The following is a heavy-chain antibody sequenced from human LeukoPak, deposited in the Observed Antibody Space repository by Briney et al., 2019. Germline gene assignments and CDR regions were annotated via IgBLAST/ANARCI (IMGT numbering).Heavy chain of an antibody. CDR2: LWYDGSHK. CDR1: GFTFSSYG. J-gene: IGHJ4*02. V-gene: IGHV3-33*01. CDR3: ARAREGFYGPFDY. D-gene: IGHD2/OR15-2a*01. Sequence: PGGSLRLSCAAPGFTFSSYGMDWVRQAPGKGLEWVAFLWYDGSHKYYPDSVKGRFTISRDNSKNSLYLQMNSLRAEDTAVYYCARAREGFYGPFDYWGQGTLLTVSS.